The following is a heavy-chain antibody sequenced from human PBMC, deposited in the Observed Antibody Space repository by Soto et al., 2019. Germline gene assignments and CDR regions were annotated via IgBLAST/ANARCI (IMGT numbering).Heavy chain of an antibody. CDR2: IRSKSNSYAT. J-gene: IGHJ4*02. V-gene: IGHV3-73*01. CDR3: TRQPDFLTIFGFDY. CDR1: GFPLSGSG. Sequence: EVQLVESGGGLVQPGGSLKLSCAASGFPLSGSGMHWVRQISGKGLEWLGLIRSKSNSYATAYAASVKGRFTISRDDSKNTAYLQMNSLKIEDTAMYYCTRQPDFLTIFGFDYWGQGTLVTVSS. D-gene: IGHD3-3*01.